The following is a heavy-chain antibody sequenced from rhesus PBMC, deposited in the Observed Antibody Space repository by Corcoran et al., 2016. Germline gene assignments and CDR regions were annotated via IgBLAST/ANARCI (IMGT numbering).Heavy chain of an antibody. V-gene: IGHV3S16*01. CDR3: TSEYCTSTTCYP. D-gene: IGHD2-2*01. CDR1: GFTFSSYD. CDR2: ISSASSYI. J-gene: IGHJ5-1*01. Sequence: EVQLVESGGGLVQPGGSLRLSCAASGFTFSSYDMSWVRPAPGKGLEWVSSISSASSYIYYADSVKGRFTISRDNAKNSLSLQMNSLRAEDTAVYYCTSEYCTSTTCYPWGPGVLVTVSS.